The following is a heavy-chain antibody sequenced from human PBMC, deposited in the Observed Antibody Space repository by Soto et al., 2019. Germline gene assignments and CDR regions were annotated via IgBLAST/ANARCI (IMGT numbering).Heavy chain of an antibody. CDR1: GYTLTELS. D-gene: IGHD3-10*01. CDR3: ARVGGFGATTIDY. Sequence: ASVKVSCKASGYTLTELSMHWVRQAPGKGLEWMGAFDPEDGETIYAQKFQGRVTMTKDTSTDTVYMELNSLTSEDTAVYYCARVGGFGATTIDYWGQGTLVTVSS. CDR2: FDPEDGET. V-gene: IGHV1-24*01. J-gene: IGHJ4*02.